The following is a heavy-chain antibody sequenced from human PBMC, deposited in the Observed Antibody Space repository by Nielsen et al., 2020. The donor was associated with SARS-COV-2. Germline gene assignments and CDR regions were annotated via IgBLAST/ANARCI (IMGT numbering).Heavy chain of an antibody. CDR1: GFTFSDYY. V-gene: IGHV3-21*01. J-gene: IGHJ4*02. Sequence: GGSLRLSCAASGFTFSDYYMNWVRQAPGKGLEWVSSISSSSSYIYYADSVKGRFTISRDNAKNSLYLQMISLRAEDTAVYYCARGGYCSSTSCYHDYWGQGTLVTVSS. CDR3: ARGGYCSSTSCYHDY. D-gene: IGHD2-2*01. CDR2: ISSSSSYI.